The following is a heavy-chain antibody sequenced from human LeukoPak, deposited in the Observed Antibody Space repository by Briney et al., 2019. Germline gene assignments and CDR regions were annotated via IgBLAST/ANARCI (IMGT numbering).Heavy chain of an antibody. Sequence: GASVKVSCKASGYTFTSYGISWVRQAPGQGLEWMGWISAYNGNTNYAQKLQGRVTMTTDTSTSTAYMELRSLRSDDTAVYYCASWSRFVVVVANYAFDIWGQGTMVTVSS. V-gene: IGHV1-18*01. CDR3: ASWSRFVVVVANYAFDI. CDR2: ISAYNGNT. D-gene: IGHD2-15*01. J-gene: IGHJ3*02. CDR1: GYTFTSYG.